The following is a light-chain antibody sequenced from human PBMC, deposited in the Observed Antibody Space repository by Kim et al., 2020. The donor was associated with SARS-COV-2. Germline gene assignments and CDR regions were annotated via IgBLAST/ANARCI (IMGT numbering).Light chain of an antibody. J-gene: IGKJ5*01. CDR2: DAS. CDR1: QNVRSD. V-gene: IGKV3-11*01. CDR3: LQRIRWPLA. Sequence: PGESATLSCRDRQNVRSDLARCHQKHGQAPRLLMYDASTRATGIPARCSGSGSGTDFTLTISTLEPEDSVVYYCLQRIRWPLAFGQGTRLEIK.